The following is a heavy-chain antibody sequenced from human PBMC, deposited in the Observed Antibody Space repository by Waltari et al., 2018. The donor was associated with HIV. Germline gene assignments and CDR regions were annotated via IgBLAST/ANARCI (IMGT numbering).Heavy chain of an antibody. Sequence: EVQLVESGGGLVQPGGSLRLSCAAPGLTFSSYWMPWHRKAPGKGLVWVSRIKSDGTITTYADSVKGRFTISRDNAKNTLFLQMNSLRAEDTAIYYCARDLVVLRYFDWLSTYFDYWGQGTLVTVSS. CDR3: ARDLVVLRYFDWLSTYFDY. CDR1: GLTFSSYW. CDR2: IKSDGTIT. V-gene: IGHV3-74*01. J-gene: IGHJ4*02. D-gene: IGHD3-9*01.